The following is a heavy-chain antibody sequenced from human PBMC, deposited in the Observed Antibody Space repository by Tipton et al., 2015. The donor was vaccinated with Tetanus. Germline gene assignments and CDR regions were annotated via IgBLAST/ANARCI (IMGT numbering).Heavy chain of an antibody. V-gene: IGHV3-74*01. CDR3: ARDSPDVLLVPAV. D-gene: IGHD2-2*01. CDR1: GFNSRSYW. J-gene: IGHJ4*02. Sequence: SLRLSCEVSGFNSRSYWMHWVRQAPGKGLVWVSRINSGGSARSYADSVKGRFTISRDNAKNTLYLQMNSLRAEDTAVYYCARDSPDVLLVPAVWGQGTLVTVSS. CDR2: INSGGSAR.